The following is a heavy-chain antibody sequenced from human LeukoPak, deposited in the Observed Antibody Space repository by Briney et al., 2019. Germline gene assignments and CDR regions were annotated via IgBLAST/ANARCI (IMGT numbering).Heavy chain of an antibody. V-gene: IGHV3-23*01. CDR2: IYGSGGSE. CDR3: AKGSRSIAVDNLCDY. CDR1: GFTFSKFT. Sequence: GGSLRLSCAASGFTFSKFTMNWVRQAPGKGLEWVSAIYGSGGSEYADSVKGRFTISRDNSKNTVYLQMNSLRAEDTAVYYCAKGSRSIAVDNLCDYWGQGSLVTVSS. D-gene: IGHD6-19*01. J-gene: IGHJ4*02.